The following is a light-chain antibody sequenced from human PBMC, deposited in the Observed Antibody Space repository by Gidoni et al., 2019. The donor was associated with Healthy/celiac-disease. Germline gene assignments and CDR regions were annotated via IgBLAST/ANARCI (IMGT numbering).Light chain of an antibody. CDR2: AAS. CDR1: QGISSY. V-gene: IGKV1-39*01. Sequence: DIQLTQSPSSLSASVGDRVTITCLASQGISSYLNWYQQKPGKAPKLLIYAASSLQSGVPPRFSGSGSGTDFTLTISSLQPEDFAAYYCQQCYSTPITFGQGTRLEIK. CDR3: QQCYSTPIT. J-gene: IGKJ5*01.